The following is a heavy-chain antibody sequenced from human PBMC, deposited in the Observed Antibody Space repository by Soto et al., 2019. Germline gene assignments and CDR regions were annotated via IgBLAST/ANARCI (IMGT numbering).Heavy chain of an antibody. CDR1: GGSISSGGYY. V-gene: IGHV4-31*03. CDR2: IYYSGST. D-gene: IGHD6-13*01. CDR3: ARALLAAAGTLDWFDP. Sequence: PSETLSLTCTVSGGSISSGGYYWSWIRQHPGKGLEWIGYIYYSGSTYYNPSLKSRVTISVDTSKNQFSLKLSSVTAADTAVYYCARALLAAAGTLDWFDPWGQGTLVTAPQ. J-gene: IGHJ5*02.